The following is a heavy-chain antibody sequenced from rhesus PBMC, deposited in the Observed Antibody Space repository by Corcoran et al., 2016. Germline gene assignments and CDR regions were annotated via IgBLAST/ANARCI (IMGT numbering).Heavy chain of an antibody. CDR1: GFSLSPSGLG. D-gene: IGHD3-9*01. V-gene: IGHV2S1*01. CDR2: IYWDDDK. CDR3: ARVRGYEDDYGYFNFDY. J-gene: IGHJ4*01. Sequence: QVTLKESGPALVKPTQTLTLTCTFSGFSLSPSGLGVGWIRQPPGKALEWLASIYWDDDKYYSTYLKRKLTSAKDTAKNQVGLTMTNMDPVDRATYYCARVRGYEDDYGYFNFDYWGQGVLVTVSS.